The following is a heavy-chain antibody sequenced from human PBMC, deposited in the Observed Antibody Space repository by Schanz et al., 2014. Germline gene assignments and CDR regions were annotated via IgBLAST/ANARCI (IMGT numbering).Heavy chain of an antibody. V-gene: IGHV3-9*02. J-gene: IGHJ4*02. CDR2: IPWNGAAI. CDR3: AKYRGYYRVSGSYRELEY. D-gene: IGHD3-10*01. Sequence: EVHLLDSGGGLVQPGGSLRLSCAASGFNSDDYAMHWVRQAPGKGLEWVSNIPWNGAAIGYAGSVRGRFTISSDSSKNTLYLQMSSLRADDTAVYYCAKYRGYYRVSGSYRELEYWGQGTLVTVSS. CDR1: GFNSDDYA.